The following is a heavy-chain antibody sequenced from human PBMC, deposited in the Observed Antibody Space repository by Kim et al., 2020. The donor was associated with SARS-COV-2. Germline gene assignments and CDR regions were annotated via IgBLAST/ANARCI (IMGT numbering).Heavy chain of an antibody. V-gene: IGHV3-74*01. CDR1: GFTFSSHW. J-gene: IGHJ4*02. CDR3: ARLWGPGN. D-gene: IGHD3-16*01. CDR2: INSDGSST. Sequence: GGSLRLSCAASGFTFSSHWMHWVRQAPGKGLAWVSRINSDGSSTFHADSVKGRFTISRDNAKNTLYLQMNSLRAEDTAVYYCARLWGPGNWGQGTLVTVSS.